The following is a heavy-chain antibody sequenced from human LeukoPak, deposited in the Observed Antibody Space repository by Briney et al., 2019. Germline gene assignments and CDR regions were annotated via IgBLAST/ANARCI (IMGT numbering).Heavy chain of an antibody. V-gene: IGHV1-69*13. Sequence: GASVNVSCKASGGTFSSYAISWVRQAPGQGLEWMGGIIPIFGTANYAQKFQGRVTITADESTSTAYMELSSLRSEDTAVYYCARDLRVVSSGYFDLWGRGTLVTVSS. D-gene: IGHD5/OR15-5a*01. CDR2: IIPIFGTA. CDR1: GGTFSSYA. CDR3: ARDLRVVSSGYFDL. J-gene: IGHJ2*01.